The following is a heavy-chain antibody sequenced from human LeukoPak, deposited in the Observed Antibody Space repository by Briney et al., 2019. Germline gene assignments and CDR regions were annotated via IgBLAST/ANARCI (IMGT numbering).Heavy chain of an antibody. CDR1: GFSVSGKF. V-gene: IGHV3-53*01. J-gene: IGHJ5*02. CDR2: IHYDGKI. D-gene: IGHD6-19*01. CDR3: AKCSTPGYTSGWCNWIDP. Sequence: GGSLRLCCAASGFSVSGKFMSWVRQAPGKGLEWVSIIHYDGKIRYAGSVGGRFTIYRDDSENTLYLQMNSLRADDTAVYYCAKCSTPGYTSGWCNWIDPWGQGTLVTVSS.